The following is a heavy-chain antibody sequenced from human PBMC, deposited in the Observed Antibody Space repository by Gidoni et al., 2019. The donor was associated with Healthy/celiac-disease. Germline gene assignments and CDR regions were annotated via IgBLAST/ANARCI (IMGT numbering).Heavy chain of an antibody. CDR2: INPSGGST. CDR1: GYTFTSYY. J-gene: IGHJ4*02. D-gene: IGHD3-10*01. V-gene: IGHV1-46*01. CDR3: ARAEFGVPRASKCFDY. Sequence: QVQLVQSGAEVKKPGASVKVSCKASGYTFTSYYMHWVRQAPGQGLEWMGIINPSGGSTSYAQKFQGRVTMTRDTSTSTVYMELSSLRSEDTAVYYCARAEFGVPRASKCFDYWGQGTLVTVSS.